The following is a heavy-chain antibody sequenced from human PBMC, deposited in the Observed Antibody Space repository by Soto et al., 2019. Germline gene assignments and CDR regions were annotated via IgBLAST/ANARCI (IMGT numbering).Heavy chain of an antibody. CDR3: ARGDRGAFDQ. J-gene: IGHJ3*01. CDR2: IHSDGSST. CDR1: GFTFSYYW. V-gene: IGHV3-74*01. Sequence: EVRLVESEGGLVQPGGSLSLSYAASGFTFSYYWMHWVRQAPGQGLLWVSRIHSDGSSTTYADSVKGRFTISRDNAKNTVSLQMNSLRVEDTGVYFCARGDRGAFDQWGQGTMVTVSS. D-gene: IGHD2-21*02.